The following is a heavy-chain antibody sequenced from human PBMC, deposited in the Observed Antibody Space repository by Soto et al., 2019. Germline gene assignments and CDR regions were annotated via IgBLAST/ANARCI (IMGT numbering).Heavy chain of an antibody. CDR2: MNPNTGNS. CDR3: AREGDFTVYYWDSYYFYGMDV. V-gene: IGHV1-8*01. D-gene: IGHD2-21*02. Sequence: SVKVSCKASGYTFTSSDINWVRQAPGQGLEWMGWMNPNTGNSGFAQKFQGRVTMTSDTSISTAYMELSSLRSEDSAVYYCAREGDFTVYYWDSYYFYGMDVCGQGTTVTVSS. J-gene: IGHJ6*02. CDR1: GYTFTSSD.